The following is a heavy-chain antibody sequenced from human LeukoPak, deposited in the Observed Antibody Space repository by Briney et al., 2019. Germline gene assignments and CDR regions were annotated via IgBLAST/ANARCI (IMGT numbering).Heavy chain of an antibody. CDR2: IRYDGSNK. CDR3: AKLGCSSTSCYHI. CDR1: GFTFSSYG. J-gene: IGHJ3*02. V-gene: IGHV3-30*02. Sequence: GGSLRLSCAASGFTFSSYGMHWVRQAPGKGLEWVAFIRYDGSNKYYADSVKGRFTISRDNSTHTLYLQMNSLRAEDTAVYYCAKLGCSSTSCYHIWGQGTMVTVSS. D-gene: IGHD2-2*01.